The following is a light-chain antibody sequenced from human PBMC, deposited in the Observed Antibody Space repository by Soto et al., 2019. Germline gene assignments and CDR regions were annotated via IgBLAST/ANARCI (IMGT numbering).Light chain of an antibody. Sequence: ELVLTQSPATLSLSPGQRATLSCRASQSVAGCLAWYQQKPGQGPRLLIYDTSNRATGAPPRFSGSGSGTDFTLTISSLEPEDFAIYYCQHRSNWRMYTFGQGTKLEIK. CDR2: DTS. V-gene: IGKV3-11*01. J-gene: IGKJ2*01. CDR1: QSVAGC. CDR3: QHRSNWRMYT.